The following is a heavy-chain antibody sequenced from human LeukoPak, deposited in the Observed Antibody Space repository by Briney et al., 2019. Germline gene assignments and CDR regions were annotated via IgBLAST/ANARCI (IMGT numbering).Heavy chain of an antibody. J-gene: IGHJ6*03. Sequence: PSETLSLTCAVSGGSISNSNWWSWVRQPPGKGLEWIGEIYHSGSTNYNPSLKSRVTISVDTSKNQFSLKLSSVIAADTAVYYCARTTEGYCSSASCFGFSYSYYMDVWGKGTTVTISS. V-gene: IGHV4-4*02. CDR1: GGSISNSNW. CDR2: IYHSGST. D-gene: IGHD2-2*01. CDR3: ARTTEGYCSSASCFGFSYSYYMDV.